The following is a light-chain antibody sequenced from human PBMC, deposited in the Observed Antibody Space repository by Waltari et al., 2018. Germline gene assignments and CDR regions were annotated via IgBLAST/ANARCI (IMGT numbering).Light chain of an antibody. Sequence: EVVLTQSPGTLSLSPGERATLSCRASQSVDSTYLAWYQQKPGQAPTLLIYKTSTRATGIPDGFSGSGSGTDFSLNISVLEPGDSAVYYCQQFGGSPMYTFGLGTKLEIK. CDR1: QSVDSTY. V-gene: IGKV3-20*01. J-gene: IGKJ2*01. CDR3: QQFGGSPMYT. CDR2: KTS.